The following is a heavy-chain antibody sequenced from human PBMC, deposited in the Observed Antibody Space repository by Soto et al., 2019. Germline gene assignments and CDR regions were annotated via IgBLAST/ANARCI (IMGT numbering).Heavy chain of an antibody. CDR2: IIPIFGTA. CDR1: GGTFSSYA. D-gene: IGHD2-2*01. V-gene: IGHV1-69*13. CDR3: AREVVVPADAPYFDH. J-gene: IGHJ4*02. Sequence: GSSVKVSCKASGGTFSSYAISWVRQAPGQGLEWMGGIIPIFGTANYAQKFQGRVTITADESTSTAYMELSSLRSEDTAVYYCAREVVVPADAPYFDHWGQGTLVTVSS.